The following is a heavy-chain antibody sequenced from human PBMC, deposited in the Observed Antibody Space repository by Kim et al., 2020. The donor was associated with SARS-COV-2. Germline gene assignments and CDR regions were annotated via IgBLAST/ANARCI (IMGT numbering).Heavy chain of an antibody. CDR2: ISGSGGGT. J-gene: IGHJ6*03. D-gene: IGHD2-21*01. V-gene: IGHV3-23*01. CDR3: AKNGPYCSGDCNTYYYFSYMDV. Sequence: GGSLRLSCAASGFTFTRYAMTWVRQAPGKGLEWVSVISGSGGGTYYADSVKGRFTISRDNSKNTLFLQMNSLRVEDTGVYYCAKNGPYCSGDCNTYYYFSYMDVWCKGTTVTVSS. CDR1: GFTFTRYA.